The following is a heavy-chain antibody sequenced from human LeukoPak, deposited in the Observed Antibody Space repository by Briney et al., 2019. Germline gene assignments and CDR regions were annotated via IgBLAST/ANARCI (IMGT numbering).Heavy chain of an antibody. J-gene: IGHJ4*02. CDR1: GFTFSSYE. Sequence: GGSLRLSCAASGFTFSSYEMNWVRQAPGKGLEWVSYISSSGSTIYYADSVKGRFTISRDNAKNSPYLQMNSLRAEDTAVYYCARGTNDYGDYWGQGTLVTVSS. CDR3: ARGTNDYGDY. V-gene: IGHV3-48*03. CDR2: ISSSGSTI.